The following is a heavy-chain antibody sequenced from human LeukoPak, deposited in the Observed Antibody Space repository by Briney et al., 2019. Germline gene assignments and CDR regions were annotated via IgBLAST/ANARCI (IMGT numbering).Heavy chain of an antibody. CDR2: INTNSGGT. CDR3: ARDGGLYCSGGSCYAKNNWFDP. D-gene: IGHD2-15*01. CDR1: VYTFTGYC. J-gene: IGHJ5*02. V-gene: IGHV1-2*06. Sequence: ASVTLSRKASVYTFTGYCMHWVRQPPGQGLGRMGRINTNSGGTNYSKTFHGRVTMTRDTTTSTAYMKLSRLRSDDTAADYCARDGGLYCSGGSCYAKNNWFDPWGQGTLVTVSS.